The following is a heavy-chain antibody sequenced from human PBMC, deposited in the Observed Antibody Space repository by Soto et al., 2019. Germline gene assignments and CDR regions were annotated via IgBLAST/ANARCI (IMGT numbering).Heavy chain of an antibody. CDR2: VSATDGTT. J-gene: IGHJ4*02. CDR1: GFTFSNYA. CDR3: AKDRLAGGFDY. Sequence: TGGSLRLSCAASGFTFSNYAMSWVRQAPGKGLEWVSLVSATDGTTYYTESVKGQFTISRDNSRNTVYLQMNSLRADDTAVYYCAKDRLAGGFDYWGQGTLVTVSS. D-gene: IGHD3-16*01. V-gene: IGHV3-23*01.